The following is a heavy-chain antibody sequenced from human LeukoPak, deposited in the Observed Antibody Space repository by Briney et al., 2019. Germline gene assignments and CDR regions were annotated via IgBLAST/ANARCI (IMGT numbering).Heavy chain of an antibody. CDR1: GFTFSDYY. J-gene: IGHJ5*02. CDR2: IYYSGST. CDR3: ASARGNYYDSSGPRGWFDP. Sequence: GSLRLSCAASGFTFSDYYMSWIRQAPGKGLEWIGSIYYSGSTYYNPSLKSRVTISVDTSKNQFSLKLSSVTAADTAVYYCASARGNYYDSSGPRGWFDPWGQGTLVTVSS. V-gene: IGHV4-38-2*01. D-gene: IGHD3-22*01.